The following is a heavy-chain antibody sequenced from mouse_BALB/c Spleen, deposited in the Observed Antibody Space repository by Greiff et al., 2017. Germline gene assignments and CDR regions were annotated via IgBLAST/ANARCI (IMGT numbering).Heavy chain of an antibody. CDR1: GYTFTSYY. J-gene: IGHJ1*01. CDR3: ARRGGNWYFDV. CDR2: IYPGDGST. Sequence: QVHVKQSGPELVKPGASVKMSCKASGYTFTSYYIHWVKQRPGQGLEWIGWIYPGDGSTKYNEKFKGKTTLTADKSSSTAYMLLSSLTSEDSAIYFCARRGGNWYFDVWGAGTTVTVSS. V-gene: IGHV1S56*01. D-gene: IGHD1-1*01.